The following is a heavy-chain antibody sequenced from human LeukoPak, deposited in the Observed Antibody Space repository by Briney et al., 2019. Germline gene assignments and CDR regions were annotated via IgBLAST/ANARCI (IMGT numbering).Heavy chain of an antibody. CDR2: IIPIFGTA. J-gene: IGHJ4*02. CDR1: GGTFSSYA. D-gene: IGHD6-13*01. CDR3: AREAAGTLSFDY. Sequence: SVKVSCKASGGTFSSYAISWVRQAPGQGLEWMGGIIPIFGTANYAQKFQGRVTITADESTSTAYMELSSLRSEDTAVYYCAREAAGTLSFDYWGQGTLATVSS. V-gene: IGHV1-69*13.